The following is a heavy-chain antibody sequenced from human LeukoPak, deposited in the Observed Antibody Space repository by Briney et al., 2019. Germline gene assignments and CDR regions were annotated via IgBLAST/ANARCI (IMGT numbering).Heavy chain of an antibody. CDR1: GYSFTSYW. Sequence: GESLKIPCKGSGYSFTSYWIGWVRQMPGKGLEWVGIIYPGDSDTRYSPSFQGQVTISADKSISTAYLQWSSLKASDTATYYCARRAAGTSSDYWGQGTLVTVSS. D-gene: IGHD6-19*01. V-gene: IGHV5-51*01. J-gene: IGHJ4*02. CDR2: IYPGDSDT. CDR3: ARRAAGTSSDY.